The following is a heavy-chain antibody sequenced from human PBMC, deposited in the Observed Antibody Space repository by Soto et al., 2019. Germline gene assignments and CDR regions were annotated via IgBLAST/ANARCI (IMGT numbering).Heavy chain of an antibody. Sequence: GASVKVSCKASGYTFSSYYMHWVRQAPGQGLEWMGIINPSGGRTTYAQKFQGRVTMTRDTSTSTVYMELSSLRFEDTALYYCATDLVRAEWEPSPLNYWGQGTLVTVSS. D-gene: IGHD1-26*01. J-gene: IGHJ4*02. CDR1: GYTFSSYY. CDR3: ATDLVRAEWEPSPLNY. CDR2: INPSGGRT. V-gene: IGHV1-46*01.